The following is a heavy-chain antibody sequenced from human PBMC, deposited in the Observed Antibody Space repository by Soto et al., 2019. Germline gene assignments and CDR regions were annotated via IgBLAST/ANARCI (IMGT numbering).Heavy chain of an antibody. CDR1: GGSISSSNW. CDR3: ARETAVAGTYWSDP. D-gene: IGHD6-19*01. J-gene: IGHJ5*02. V-gene: IGHV4-4*02. Sequence: PSETLSLTGAVSGGSISSSNWWSWVRQRPGKGLEWIREIYHSGSTNYNPSLKSRVTISVDKSKNQFSLKLSSVTAADTAVYYCARETAVAGTYWSDPRGQGTLVTVSS. CDR2: IYHSGST.